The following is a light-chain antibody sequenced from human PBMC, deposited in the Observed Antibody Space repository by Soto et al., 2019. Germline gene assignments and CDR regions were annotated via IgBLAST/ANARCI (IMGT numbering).Light chain of an antibody. V-gene: IGLV1-40*01. CDR2: GNS. J-gene: IGLJ3*02. CDR1: SSNIGSGYD. CDR3: QSYDSSLSGWV. Sequence: QSVLTQPPSVSGDPGKSVTISCTGSSSNIGSGYDVHWYQQLPGPAPKLLIYGNSNRPSWVPDRFSGSKSGISASLAITGLQAEDEADYYCQSYDSSLSGWVFGGGTKLTVL.